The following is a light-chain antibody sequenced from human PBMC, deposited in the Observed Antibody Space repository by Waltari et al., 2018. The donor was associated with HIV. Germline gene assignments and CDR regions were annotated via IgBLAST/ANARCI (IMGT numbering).Light chain of an antibody. CDR3: SAWDVTLNGLV. Sequence: QSLLTQSPSASGTPGQRVNISCFGTSSNIGSRSVNWYQHFPGTPPKLLIFSNTERPSGVPARFSGSKSGTSASLAISGLHSQDEADYYCSAWDVTLNGLVFGGGTRLSVL. CDR1: SSNIGSRS. V-gene: IGLV1-44*01. J-gene: IGLJ2*01. CDR2: SNT.